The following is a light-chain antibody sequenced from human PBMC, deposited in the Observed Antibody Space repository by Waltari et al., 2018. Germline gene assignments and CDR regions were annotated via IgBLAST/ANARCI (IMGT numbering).Light chain of an antibody. CDR3: CSYAGKWV. V-gene: IGLV2-11*01. J-gene: IGLJ3*02. CDR2: DVF. CDR1: SIDVAGYNY. Sequence: QSALTQPRSVSGSPGQSVTISCTGNSIDVAGYNYVSWYQQHPGKAPKVMIYDVFKRPSGVPDRFSASKSGNTAALTISGPQAEDEADYYCCSYAGKWVFGGGTKLTVL.